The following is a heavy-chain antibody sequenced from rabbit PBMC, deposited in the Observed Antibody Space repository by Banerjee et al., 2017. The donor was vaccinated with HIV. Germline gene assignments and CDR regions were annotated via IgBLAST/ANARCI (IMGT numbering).Heavy chain of an antibody. CDR3: ARGGSSSGWAFNL. Sequence: QLKETGGGLVQPGGSLTLSCKASGFDFSSYNVQWVRQAPGKGLEWIGIIYTSSGSTDYANWVNGRFTISSDNAQNTVALKMTSLTAADTATYFCARGGSSSGWAFNLWGQGTLVTVS. V-gene: IGHV1S7*01. CDR2: IYTSSGST. J-gene: IGHJ4*01. CDR1: GFDFSSYN. D-gene: IGHD4-1*01.